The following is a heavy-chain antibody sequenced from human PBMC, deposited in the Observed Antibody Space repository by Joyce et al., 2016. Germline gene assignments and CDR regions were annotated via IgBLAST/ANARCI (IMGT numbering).Heavy chain of an antibody. CDR1: GGAFSNFT. J-gene: IGHJ6*02. D-gene: IGHD1-14*01. CDR3: ARGGTSSDHYFFCTLDV. V-gene: IGHV1-69*12. Sequence: QVLLVQSGATVKRPGSSLRVSCKSSGGAFSNFTVNCVRQAPGQRIEWMEGIIPCVGAAKYAEHFQGRVTLTADLSTRTAYMEVSSLTSADTAVYYCARGGTSSDHYFFCTLDVWGPGTTVIVSS. CDR2: IIPCVGAA.